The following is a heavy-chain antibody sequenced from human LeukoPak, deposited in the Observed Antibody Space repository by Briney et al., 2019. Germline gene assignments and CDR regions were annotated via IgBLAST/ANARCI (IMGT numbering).Heavy chain of an antibody. D-gene: IGHD3-16*02. J-gene: IGHJ5*02. CDR3: AKGVGYDYVWGSYRDNWFDP. CDR2: ISYDGSNK. CDR1: GFTFSSYG. Sequence: GGSLRLSCAASGFTFSSYGMHWVRQAPGKGLEWVAVISYDGSNKYYADSVKGRFTISRDNSKNTLYLQMNSLRAEDTAVYYCAKGVGYDYVWGSYRDNWFDPWGQGTLVTVSS. V-gene: IGHV3-30*18.